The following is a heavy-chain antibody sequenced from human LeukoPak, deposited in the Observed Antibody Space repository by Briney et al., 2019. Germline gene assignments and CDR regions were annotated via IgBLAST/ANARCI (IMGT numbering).Heavy chain of an antibody. J-gene: IGHJ4*02. D-gene: IGHD2-2*01. CDR2: IIPILGIA. V-gene: IGHV1-69*04. CDR1: GGTFSSYA. Sequence: SVKVSCKASGGTFSSYAISWVRQAPGQGLEWMGRIIPILGIANYAQKFQGRVTITTDESTSTAYMELSSLRSEDTAVYYCARNRYCSSTSCQLDYWGQGTLVTVSS. CDR3: ARNRYCSSTSCQLDY.